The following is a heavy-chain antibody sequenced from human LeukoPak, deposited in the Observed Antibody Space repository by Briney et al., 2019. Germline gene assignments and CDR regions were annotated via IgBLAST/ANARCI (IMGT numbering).Heavy chain of an antibody. CDR3: AINGGGDSGYGNFDY. CDR1: GFTFDDYA. J-gene: IGHJ4*02. CDR2: INWNSDSI. D-gene: IGHD5-12*01. Sequence: PGRSLRLSCAVSGFTFDDYAMHWSRQVPGKGLEWVSGINWNSDSIGYADSVKGRFTTSRDNAKNSLYLQMNSLRAEDTAFYYCAINGGGDSGYGNFDYWGQGTLVTVSS. V-gene: IGHV3-9*01.